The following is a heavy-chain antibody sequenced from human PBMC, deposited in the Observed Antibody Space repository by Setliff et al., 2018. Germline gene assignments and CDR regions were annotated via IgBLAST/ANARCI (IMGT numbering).Heavy chain of an antibody. CDR2: LSDDGSNE. D-gene: IGHD3-10*01. J-gene: IGHJ6*03. CDR1: GFTVSSFS. CDR3: ARDITLTTIREGGMDV. V-gene: IGHV3-30*03. Sequence: GGSLRLSCAASGFTVSSFSMHWVRQAPVKGLDWVATLSDDGSNEFYADSVKGRFTIFRDNSKNTLYLQMSSLRADDTAMYYCARDITLTTIREGGMDVWGKGTTVTVSS.